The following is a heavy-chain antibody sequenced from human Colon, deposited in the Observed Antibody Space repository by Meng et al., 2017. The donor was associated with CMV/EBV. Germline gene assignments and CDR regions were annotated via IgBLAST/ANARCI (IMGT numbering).Heavy chain of an antibody. Sequence: GESLKISCAVSGFNFKSHWMSWARQAPGKGLEWVANINEDGSQKYYADSLKGRFTISRDNAKNSLDLKVISLRAEDTALYYCAKQLTGSAAWVFDPWGQGTVVTVSS. D-gene: IGHD1-1*01. CDR1: GFNFKSHW. CDR2: INEDGSQK. V-gene: IGHV3-7*01. CDR3: AKQLTGSAAWVFDP. J-gene: IGHJ5*02.